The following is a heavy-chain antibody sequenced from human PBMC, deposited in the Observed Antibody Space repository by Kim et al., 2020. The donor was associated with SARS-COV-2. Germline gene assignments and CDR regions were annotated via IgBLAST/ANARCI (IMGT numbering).Heavy chain of an antibody. CDR2: INHSGST. D-gene: IGHD6-19*01. CDR3: ARGTRQWLVRGHYYYYMD. J-gene: IGHJ6*03. V-gene: IGHV4-34*01. Sequence: SETLSLTGAVYGVSFSGYYWSWIRQPPGKGLEWIGEINHSGSTNYNPSLKSRVTISVDTSKNQFSLNLSYVTAADTAVYYCARGTRQWLVRGHYYYYMD. CDR1: GVSFSGYY.